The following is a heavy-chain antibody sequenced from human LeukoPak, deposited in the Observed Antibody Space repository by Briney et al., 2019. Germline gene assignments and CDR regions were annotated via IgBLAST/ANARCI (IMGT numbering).Heavy chain of an antibody. J-gene: IGHJ4*02. CDR2: ITASGGNT. Sequence: GGSLRLSCAASGFTFSSYAMGWVRQAPGKGLEWVSAITASGGNTYYADSVKGRFTISRDNSKNTLYLQVNSLRAEDTAVYYCARGNGYSYGRYYFDYWGQGTLVTVSS. CDR3: ARGNGYSYGRYYFDY. V-gene: IGHV3-23*01. CDR1: GFTFSSYA. D-gene: IGHD5-18*01.